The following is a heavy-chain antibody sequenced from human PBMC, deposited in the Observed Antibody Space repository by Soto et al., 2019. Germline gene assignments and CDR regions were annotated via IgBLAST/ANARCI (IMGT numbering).Heavy chain of an antibody. J-gene: IGHJ5*02. CDR2: IYYSGST. CDR3: ARVPARYCSGGSCYSSWFDP. D-gene: IGHD2-15*01. V-gene: IGHV4-59*01. CDR1: GGSISSYY. Sequence: SETLSLTCTVSGGSISSYYWSWIRQPPGKGLEWIGYIYYSGSTNYNPSLKSRVTISVDTSKNQFSLKLSSVTAADTAVYYCARVPARYCSGGSCYSSWFDPWGQGTLVTVSS.